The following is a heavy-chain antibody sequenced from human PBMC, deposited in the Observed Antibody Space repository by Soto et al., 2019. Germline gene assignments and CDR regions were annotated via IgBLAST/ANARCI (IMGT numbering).Heavy chain of an antibody. D-gene: IGHD3-10*01. V-gene: IGHV4-39*01. CDR3: ARRGSGHTFDY. CDR1: GSSISRTGFH. Sequence: XETLSLTCSVSGSSISRTGFHWGWIRQPPGQGLEWIGSIYEAATTFYNSSLKSRVTISADTSNNLFSLKLSSVTAADTAVYYCARRGSGHTFDYWGQGTLVTVSS. J-gene: IGHJ4*02. CDR2: IYEAATT.